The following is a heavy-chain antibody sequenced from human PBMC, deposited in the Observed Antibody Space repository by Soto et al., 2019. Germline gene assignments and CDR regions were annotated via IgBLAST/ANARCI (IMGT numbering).Heavy chain of an antibody. D-gene: IGHD6-13*01. CDR2: IYYSGST. V-gene: IGHV4-39*07. J-gene: IGHJ6*02. Sequence: PSETLSLTCTVSGGSISSSSYYWGWIRQPPGKGLEWIGSIYYSGSTYYNPSLKSRVTISVDTSKNQFSLKLSSVTAADTAVYYCARETSSSWYLYYYGMDVWGQGTTVTVSS. CDR1: GGSISSSSYY. CDR3: ARETSSSWYLYYYGMDV.